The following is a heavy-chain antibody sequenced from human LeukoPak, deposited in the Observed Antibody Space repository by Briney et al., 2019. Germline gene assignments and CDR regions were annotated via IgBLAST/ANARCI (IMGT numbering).Heavy chain of an antibody. J-gene: IGHJ1*01. CDR2: ISSGSGTI. CDR1: GFTFSTCS. D-gene: IGHD6-13*01. V-gene: IGHV3-48*01. Sequence: GGSLRLSCAASGFTFSTCSMNWVRQAPGKGLVWVAYISSGSGTIYYADSVKGRFTISRDNAKNSLYLQMNSLRAEDSAVYYCARVLYSSSWYEYFQHWGQGTLVTVSS. CDR3: ARVLYSSSWYEYFQH.